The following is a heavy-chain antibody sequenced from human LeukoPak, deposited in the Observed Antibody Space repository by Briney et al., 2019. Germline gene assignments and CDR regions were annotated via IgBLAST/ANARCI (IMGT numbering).Heavy chain of an antibody. V-gene: IGHV3-23*01. D-gene: IGHD3-10*01. CDR1: GFTFSSYA. CDR2: ISGSGGST. CDR3: ARESSGSYYGSGDY. J-gene: IGHJ4*02. Sequence: AGGSLRLSCAASGFTFSSYAMSWVRQAPGKGLEWVSAISGSGGSTYYADSVKGRFTISRDNSKNTLYLQMNSLRAEDTAVYYCARESSGSYYGSGDYWGQGTLVTVSS.